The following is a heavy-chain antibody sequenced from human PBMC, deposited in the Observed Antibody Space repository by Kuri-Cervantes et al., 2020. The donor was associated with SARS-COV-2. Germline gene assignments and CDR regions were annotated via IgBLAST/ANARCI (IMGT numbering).Heavy chain of an antibody. CDR1: GYTFTSYD. CDR2: FDPEDGET. CDR3: ATASAVVVPTNWFDP. D-gene: IGHD2-2*01. Sequence: ASVKVSCKASGYTFTSYDINWVRQATGQGLEWMGGFDPEDGETIYAQKFQGRVTTTEDTSTDTAYMELSSLRSEDTAVYYCATASAVVVPTNWFDPWGQGTLVTVSS. J-gene: IGHJ5*02. V-gene: IGHV1-24*01.